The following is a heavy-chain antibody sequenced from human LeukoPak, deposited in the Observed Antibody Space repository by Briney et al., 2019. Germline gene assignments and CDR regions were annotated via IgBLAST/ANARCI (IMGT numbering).Heavy chain of an antibody. D-gene: IGHD2-8*01. CDR3: ARGGEYCTNGVCFPYYYYGMDV. CDR1: GGSISSGGYS. CDR2: IYHSGST. V-gene: IGHV4-30-2*01. J-gene: IGHJ6*02. Sequence: PSETLSLTCAVSGGSISSGGYSWSWIRQPPGKGLEWIGYIYHSGSTYYNPSLKSQVTISVDTSKNQFSLKLSSVTAADTAVYYCARGGEYCTNGVCFPYYYYGMDVWGQGTTVTVSS.